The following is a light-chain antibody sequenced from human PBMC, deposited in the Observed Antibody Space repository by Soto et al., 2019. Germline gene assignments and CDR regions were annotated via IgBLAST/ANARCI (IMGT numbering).Light chain of an antibody. Sequence: QSALTQPASVSGSPGQSITISCTGTSSDVGGYNYVSWYQQSQGKAPKLMIYEVSNRPSGVSNRFSGSKSGNTASLTISGLQAEDEADYYCSSFTGSGTLVFGGGTQLTVL. J-gene: IGLJ2*01. CDR2: EVS. CDR3: SSFTGSGTLV. V-gene: IGLV2-14*01. CDR1: SSDVGGYNY.